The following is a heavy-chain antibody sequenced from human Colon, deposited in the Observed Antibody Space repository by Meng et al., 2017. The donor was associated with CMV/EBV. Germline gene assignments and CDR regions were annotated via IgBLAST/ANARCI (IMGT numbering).Heavy chain of an antibody. V-gene: IGHV3-30*12. Sequence: GESLKISCAASGVTFSTYGIHWVRQAPGKGPQWVAFIPYDGTQTYYADSVKGRFTISRDNSKNTLYLQMNSLRAEDTAVYYCAGDILTGYYKGFDYWGQGTLVTVSS. D-gene: IGHD3-9*01. CDR1: GVTFSTYG. CDR2: IPYDGTQT. CDR3: AGDILTGYYKGFDY. J-gene: IGHJ4*02.